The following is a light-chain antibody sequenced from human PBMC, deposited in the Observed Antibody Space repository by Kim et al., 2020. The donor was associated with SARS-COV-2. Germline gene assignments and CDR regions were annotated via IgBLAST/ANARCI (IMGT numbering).Light chain of an antibody. Sequence: KTVTISCTRSSGRIATNYVQWYQQRPGSSPTTLIYEDNQRPSGVPDRFSGSIDSSSNSASLTISGLQTEDEADYYCQSFDTSNSWVFGGGTKLTVL. J-gene: IGLJ3*02. CDR3: QSFDTSNSWV. CDR1: SGRIATNY. V-gene: IGLV6-57*01. CDR2: EDN.